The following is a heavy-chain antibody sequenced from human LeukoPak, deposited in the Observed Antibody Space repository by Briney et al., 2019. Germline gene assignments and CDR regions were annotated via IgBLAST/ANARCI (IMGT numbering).Heavy chain of an antibody. CDR2: ISGSGGST. V-gene: IGHV3-23*01. J-gene: IGHJ6*03. D-gene: IGHD5-12*01. Sequence: PGGSLRLSCAASGFTFSSYAMSWVRQAPGKGLEWVSAISGSGGSTYYADSVKGRFTISRDNSKDTLYLQMNSLRAEDTAVYYCAKGSSGYDKRGRYYYYYMDVWGKGTTVTISS. CDR1: GFTFSSYA. CDR3: AKGSSGYDKRGRYYYYYMDV.